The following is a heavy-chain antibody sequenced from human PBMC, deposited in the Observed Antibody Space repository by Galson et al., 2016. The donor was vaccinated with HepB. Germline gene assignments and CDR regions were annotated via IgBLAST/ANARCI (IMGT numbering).Heavy chain of an antibody. J-gene: IGHJ4*02. CDR1: GGSFSAYY. CDR2: INHSGRT. Sequence: ETLSLTCAVSGGSFSAYYWSWIRQSPGKGLEWIGEINHSGRTNYNPSLKSRVAISVDMSKNQFSLKLRSVTAADTAVYFCAFPYDSSAFDYWGQGSLVTVSS. CDR3: AFPYDSSAFDY. V-gene: IGHV4-34*01. D-gene: IGHD3-22*01.